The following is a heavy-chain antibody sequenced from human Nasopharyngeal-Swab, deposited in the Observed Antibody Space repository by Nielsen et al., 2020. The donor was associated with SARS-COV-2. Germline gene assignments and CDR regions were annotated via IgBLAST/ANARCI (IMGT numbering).Heavy chain of an antibody. CDR2: IYYSGST. J-gene: IGHJ4*02. CDR1: GGSISSYY. CDR3: ARGGTIFGVVG. Sequence: GSLRLSCTVSGGSISSYYWSWIRQPPGKGLEWIGYIYYSGSTNYNPSLKSRVTISVDTSKNQFSLKLSSMTAADTAVYYCARGGTIFGVVGWGQGTLVTVSS. D-gene: IGHD3-3*01. V-gene: IGHV4-59*01.